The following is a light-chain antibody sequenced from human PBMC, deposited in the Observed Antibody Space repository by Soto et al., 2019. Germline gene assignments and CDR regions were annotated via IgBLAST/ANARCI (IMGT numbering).Light chain of an antibody. Sequence: EIVLTQSPGTLSLSPGERATLSCRASEAVSGSHIAWYQQKPGQAPRLLIYGPSSRATGIPERFSGSGSGTEFTLTISRLEPEGFAVYYCHQYNFWPSFGQGTKVDIK. CDR2: GPS. J-gene: IGKJ1*01. CDR1: EAVSGSH. CDR3: HQYNFWPS. V-gene: IGKV3-20*01.